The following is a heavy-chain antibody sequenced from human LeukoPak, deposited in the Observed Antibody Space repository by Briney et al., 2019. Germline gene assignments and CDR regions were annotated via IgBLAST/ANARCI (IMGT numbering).Heavy chain of an antibody. D-gene: IGHD4-11*01. CDR2: IYYSGST. CDR3: AGARTTVIIDP. Sequence: SETLSLTCTVSGGSISSSSYYWGWIRQPRGKGLEWIGYIYYSGSTNYNPSLKSRVTISVDTSKNQFSLKLSSVTAADTAVYYCAGARTTVIIDPWGQGTLVTVSS. J-gene: IGHJ5*02. CDR1: GGSISSSSYY. V-gene: IGHV4-61*05.